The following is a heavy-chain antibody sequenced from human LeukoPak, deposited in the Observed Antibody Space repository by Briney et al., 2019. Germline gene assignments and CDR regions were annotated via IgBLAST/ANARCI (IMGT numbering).Heavy chain of an antibody. CDR1: GGTFSSYA. CDR2: IIPIFGTA. CDR3: ARVSPDRGSSWYRYYYYYGMDV. Sequence: SVKVSCKASGGTFSSYAISWVRQAPGQGLEWMGGIIPIFGTANYAQKFQGRVTITTDESTSTAYMGLSSLRSEDTAVYYCARVSPDRGSSWYRYYYYYGMDVWGQGTTVTVSS. V-gene: IGHV1-69*05. D-gene: IGHD6-13*01. J-gene: IGHJ6*02.